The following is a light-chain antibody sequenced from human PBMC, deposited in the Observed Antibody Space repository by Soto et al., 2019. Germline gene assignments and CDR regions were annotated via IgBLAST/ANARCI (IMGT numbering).Light chain of an antibody. CDR2: VAS. V-gene: IGKV3-15*01. Sequence: EIVVTQSPATLSVSPGERASLSCRASQSVSSNLAWYQQKPGQAPRLLMYVASTRATGVPARFSGSGSGTEFTLTISSLQSEDFAVYYCQQYNNWPQTFGQGTKVEIK. CDR3: QQYNNWPQT. J-gene: IGKJ1*01. CDR1: QSVSSN.